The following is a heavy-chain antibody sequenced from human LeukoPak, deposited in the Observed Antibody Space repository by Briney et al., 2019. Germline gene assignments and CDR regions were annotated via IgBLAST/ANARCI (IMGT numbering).Heavy chain of an antibody. Sequence: PSETLSLTCAVYGGSFSGYYWSWIRQPPGKGLEWIGEINHSGSTNYNPSLKSRVTISVDTSKNQFSLKLSSVTAADTAVYYCASDPRGSSSWYPPRSTYYGTDVWGQGTTVTVSS. D-gene: IGHD6-13*01. J-gene: IGHJ6*02. CDR1: GGSFSGYY. V-gene: IGHV4-34*01. CDR2: INHSGST. CDR3: ASDPRGSSSWYPPRSTYYGTDV.